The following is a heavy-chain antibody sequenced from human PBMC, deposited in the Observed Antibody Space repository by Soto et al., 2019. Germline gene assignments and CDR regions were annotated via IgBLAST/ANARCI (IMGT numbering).Heavy chain of an antibody. CDR2: IYHSGST. D-gene: IGHD4-17*01. J-gene: IGHJ4*02. Sequence: SETLSLTCAVSGGSISSGGYSWSWIQQPPGKGLEWIGYIYHSGSTYYNPSLKSRVTISVDRSKNQFSLKLSSVTAADTAVYYCARAMTTVTTLDYWGQGTLVTVSS. V-gene: IGHV4-30-2*01. CDR1: GGSISSGGYS. CDR3: ARAMTTVTTLDY.